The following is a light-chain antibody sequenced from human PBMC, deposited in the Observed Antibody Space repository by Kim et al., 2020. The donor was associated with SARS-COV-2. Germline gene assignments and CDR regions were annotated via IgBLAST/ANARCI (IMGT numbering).Light chain of an antibody. V-gene: IGKV3-20*01. Sequence: SPAELATPSCRASQRVSSSYFSWYHQTPAHAPSLLIYGSSSRAPVIPDRFSGSGSGTVFTLTISRLAPEDFAVYYCQQYGSSGFTFGPGTKVDIK. CDR1: QRVSSSY. J-gene: IGKJ3*01. CDR2: GSS. CDR3: QQYGSSGFT.